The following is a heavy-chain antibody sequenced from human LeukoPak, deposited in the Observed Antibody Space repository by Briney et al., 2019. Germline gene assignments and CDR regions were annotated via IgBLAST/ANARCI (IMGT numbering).Heavy chain of an antibody. CDR2: IYHSGST. Sequence: PSETLSLTCAVSGAPISSNNWWWSWVRQPPGKGLEWIGEIYHSGSTNYNPSLKSRVTISVDTSKNQFSLKLSSVTAADTAVYYCARESWIQLWLRYYGMDVWGQGTTVTVSS. CDR3: ARESWIQLWLRYYGMDV. D-gene: IGHD5-18*01. J-gene: IGHJ6*02. V-gene: IGHV4-4*02. CDR1: GAPISSNNW.